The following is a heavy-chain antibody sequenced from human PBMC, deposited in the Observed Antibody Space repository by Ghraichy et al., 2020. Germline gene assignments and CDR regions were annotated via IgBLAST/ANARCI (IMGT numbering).Heavy chain of an antibody. J-gene: IGHJ4*02. V-gene: IGHV1-18*04. CDR3: ARDGSGYCSGGSCYSGLFAPLPLNDY. D-gene: IGHD2-15*01. CDR1: GYTFTSYG. CDR2: ISAYNGNT. Sequence: ASVKVSCKASGYTFTSYGISWVRQAPGQGLEWMGWISAYNGNTNYAQKLQGRVTMTTDTSTSTAYMELRSLRSDDTAVYYCARDGSGYCSGGSCYSGLFAPLPLNDYWGQGTLVTVSS.